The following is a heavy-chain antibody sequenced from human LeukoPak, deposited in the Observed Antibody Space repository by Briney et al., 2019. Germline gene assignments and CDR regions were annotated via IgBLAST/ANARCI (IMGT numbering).Heavy chain of an antibody. V-gene: IGHV3-74*01. Sequence: GGSLRLSCAASGFTFSTYWMHWVRQGPGKGLVWVSRINADGSTTTYADSVKGRFTISRDNAKNTLYLQMNSLRAEDTAVYYCARGPSHSSSWYGLDDWGQGALVTVFS. CDR2: INADGSTT. J-gene: IGHJ4*02. CDR3: ARGPSHSSSWYGLDD. CDR1: GFTFSTYW. D-gene: IGHD6-13*01.